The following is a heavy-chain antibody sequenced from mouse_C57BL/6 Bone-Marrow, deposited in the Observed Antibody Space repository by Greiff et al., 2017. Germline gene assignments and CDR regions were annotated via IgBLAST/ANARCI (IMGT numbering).Heavy chain of an antibody. CDR1: GYTFTEST. V-gene: IGHV1-62-2*01. J-gene: IGHJ4*01. D-gene: IGHD3-2*02. CDR2: FYPGSGSI. CDR3: ARHEGQLRPLGYAMDY. Sequence: VQLQESGAELVKPGASVKLSCKASGYTFTESTIHWVKQRSGQGLGWIGWFYPGSGSIKYNEKFKDKATLTADKSSSTVYMERSRLTSEDSAVYFCARHEGQLRPLGYAMDYWGQGTSVTVSS.